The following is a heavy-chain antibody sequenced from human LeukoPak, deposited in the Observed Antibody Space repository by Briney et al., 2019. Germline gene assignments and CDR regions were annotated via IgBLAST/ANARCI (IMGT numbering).Heavy chain of an antibody. Sequence: SQALSLTCAISGDSVSSNSAAWNWIRQSPSRGLEWLGRTYYRSKWYDDYAVPVKSRITINPDTSKNQFSLQLNSVTPEDTAVYYCARSIYDSSGYYDYWGQGALVTVSS. J-gene: IGHJ4*02. CDR3: ARSIYDSSGYYDY. CDR2: TYYRSKWYD. V-gene: IGHV6-1*01. D-gene: IGHD3-22*01. CDR1: GDSVSSNSAA.